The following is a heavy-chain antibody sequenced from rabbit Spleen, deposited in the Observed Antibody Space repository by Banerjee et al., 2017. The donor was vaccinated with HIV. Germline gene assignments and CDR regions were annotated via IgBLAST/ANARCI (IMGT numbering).Heavy chain of an antibody. D-gene: IGHD1-1*01. J-gene: IGHJ2*01. CDR3: ARNYVNVFDP. CDR1: GFSFSSIW. V-gene: IGHV1S45*01. Sequence: LEESGGGLVKPGGTLTLTCTVSGFSFSSIWICWVRQAPGKGLEWIACIDTSDGDTDYANWPKGRFTISKASSTTVTLQMTSLTAADTATYFCARNYVNVFDPWGPGTLVTVS. CDR2: IDTSDGDT.